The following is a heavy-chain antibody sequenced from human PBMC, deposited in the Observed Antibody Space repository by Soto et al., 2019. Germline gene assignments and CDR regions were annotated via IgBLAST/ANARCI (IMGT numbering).Heavy chain of an antibody. CDR3: ARAASGDPNWLDP. V-gene: IGHV1-18*01. CDR1: GFTLSRYG. CDR2: IAVYNANA. Sequence: QAQLVQSGPEVKKPGASVKVSCKASGFTLSRYGISWIRQAPGQGLEWMGWIAVYNANATYAQKLQGRVTMTTDTSTSTAYMELTSLKSDDTAVYYCARAASGDPNWLDPWGQGTLVIVSS. D-gene: IGHD4-17*01. J-gene: IGHJ5*02.